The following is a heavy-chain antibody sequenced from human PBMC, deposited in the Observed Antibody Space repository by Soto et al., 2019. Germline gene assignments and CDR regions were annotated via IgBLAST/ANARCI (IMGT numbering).Heavy chain of an antibody. J-gene: IGHJ5*02. CDR3: TRDHGPGFNWFDP. D-gene: IGHD6-25*01. Sequence: QVQLVQSGAEVEKPGASVKVSCKASGYIISNYGIHWVRQAPGQRLEWMGWFDAGNDNAKYSQKFQGRVTITRDTSASTVYMELSSLRSEDTAVYYCTRDHGPGFNWFDPWGQGTLVTVSS. CDR2: FDAGNDNA. CDR1: GYIISNYG. V-gene: IGHV1-3*01.